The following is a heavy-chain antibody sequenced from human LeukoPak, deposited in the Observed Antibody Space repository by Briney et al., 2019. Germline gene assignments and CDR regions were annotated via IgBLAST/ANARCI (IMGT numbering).Heavy chain of an antibody. D-gene: IGHD3-16*01. J-gene: IGHJ5*02. CDR1: GGSISSSSYY. CDR2: IYYSGST. V-gene: IGHV4-39*01. Sequence: SETLSLTCTVSGGSISSSSYYWGWIRQPPGKGLEWIGSIYYSGSTYYNPSLKSRVTISVDTSKNQFSLKLSSVTAADTAVYYCARQRLGAYNWFDPWGQGTLVTVSS. CDR3: ARQRLGAYNWFDP.